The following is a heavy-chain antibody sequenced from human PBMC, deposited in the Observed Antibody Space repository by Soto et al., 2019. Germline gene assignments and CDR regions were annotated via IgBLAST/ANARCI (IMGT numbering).Heavy chain of an antibody. CDR2: IHYSGST. V-gene: IGHV4-30-4*01. Sequence: QVQLQESGPGLVKPSQTLSLTCAVSGGSISSGGAYYWSWIRQSPGKGLEWIAYIHYSGSTYYNSSLKSRVTMSVDTAKNQFSLKVSSATAADTAVYYCARSPKGLGNFDYWGQGTLVTVSS. CDR3: ARSPKGLGNFDY. CDR1: GGSISSGGAYY. D-gene: IGHD3-10*01. J-gene: IGHJ4*02.